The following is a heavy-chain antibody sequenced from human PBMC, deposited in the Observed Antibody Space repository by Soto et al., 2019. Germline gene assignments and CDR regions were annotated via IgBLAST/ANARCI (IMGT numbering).Heavy chain of an antibody. D-gene: IGHD4-17*01. J-gene: IGHJ4*02. V-gene: IGHV1-8*01. CDR1: GYTFTSYD. CDR2: MNPNSGNT. Sequence: GASVKVSCKASGYTFTSYDINWVRQATGQGPEWMGWMNPNSGNTGYAQKFQGRVTMTRNTSISTAYMELSSLRSEDTAVYYCARVAFRTTTVTTYWGYWGQGTLVTVSS. CDR3: ARVAFRTTTVTTYWGY.